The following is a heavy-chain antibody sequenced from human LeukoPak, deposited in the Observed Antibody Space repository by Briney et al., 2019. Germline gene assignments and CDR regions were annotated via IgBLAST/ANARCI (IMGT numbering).Heavy chain of an antibody. Sequence: PGGSLRLSCAASGFTFGKSAMDWVRQAPGKGLEWVSVISGDGGSTYYANSVKGRFTISRDNSKNSLYLQMNSLRTEDTAFYYCAKASAGSSYSPIDYWGQGTLVTVSS. CDR3: AKASAGSSYSPIDY. V-gene: IGHV3-43*02. J-gene: IGHJ4*02. CDR2: ISGDGGST. CDR1: GFTFGKSA. D-gene: IGHD3-10*01.